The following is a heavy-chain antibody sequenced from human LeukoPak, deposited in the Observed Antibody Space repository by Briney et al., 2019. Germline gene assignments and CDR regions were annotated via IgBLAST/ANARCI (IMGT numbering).Heavy chain of an antibody. V-gene: IGHV3-7*01. D-gene: IGHD3-10*01. Sequence: HSGGSLRLSCAASGFTFSSYWMSWVRQAPGKGLEWVANIKQDGSEKYYVDSVKGRFTISRDNAKNSLYLQMNSLRAEDTAVYYCARDPDGSGSYYDSNYYYGMDVWGQGTTVTVSS. CDR2: IKQDGSEK. CDR3: ARDPDGSGSYYDSNYYYGMDV. CDR1: GFTFSSYW. J-gene: IGHJ6*02.